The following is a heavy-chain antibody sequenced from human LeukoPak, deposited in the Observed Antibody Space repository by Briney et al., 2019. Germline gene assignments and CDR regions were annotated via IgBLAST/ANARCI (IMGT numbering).Heavy chain of an antibody. Sequence: SETLSLTCTVSGGSISSYYWSWIRQPPGKGLEWIGYIYYSGSTNYNPSPKSRVTISVDTSKNQFSLKLSSVTAADTAVYYCARARYCSSTSCYPTPYYFDYCGQGTLVTVSS. J-gene: IGHJ4*02. D-gene: IGHD2-2*01. CDR2: IYYSGST. CDR3: ARARYCSSTSCYPTPYYFDY. V-gene: IGHV4-59*01. CDR1: GGSISSYY.